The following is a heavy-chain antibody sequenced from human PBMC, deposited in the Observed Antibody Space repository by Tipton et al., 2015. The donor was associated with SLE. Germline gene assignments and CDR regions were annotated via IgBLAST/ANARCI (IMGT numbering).Heavy chain of an antibody. Sequence: LRLSCAVYGGSFSGYYWSWIRQPPGKGLEWIGEINHSGSTNYNPSLKSRVTISVDTSKNQFSLKLSSVTAADTAMYYCARDSDQWLGIDYWGQGTLVTVSS. CDR2: INHSGST. J-gene: IGHJ4*02. V-gene: IGHV4-34*01. D-gene: IGHD6-19*01. CDR1: GGSFSGYY. CDR3: ARDSDQWLGIDY.